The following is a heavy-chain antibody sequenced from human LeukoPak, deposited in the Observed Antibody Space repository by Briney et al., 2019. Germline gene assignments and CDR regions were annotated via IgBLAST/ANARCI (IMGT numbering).Heavy chain of an antibody. Sequence: PGGSLRLSCAASGFTFSSYAMSWVRQAPGKGLEWVSDISDSAVSTFYADSVKGRFTISRDNSKNTLYLQMNSLRAEDTAIYYCATDWGSDSRKNDFWGQGTMVTVSS. CDR1: GFTFSSYA. D-gene: IGHD3-16*01. V-gene: IGHV3-23*01. CDR3: ATDWGSDSRKNDF. CDR2: ISDSAVST. J-gene: IGHJ4*02.